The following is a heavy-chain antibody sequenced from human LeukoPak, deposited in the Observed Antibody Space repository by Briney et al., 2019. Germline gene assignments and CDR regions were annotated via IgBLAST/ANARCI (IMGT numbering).Heavy chain of an antibody. CDR2: ITSSGSTI. V-gene: IGHV3-11*01. CDR1: GYSISSGYY. J-gene: IGHJ5*02. Sequence: LSLTCTVSGYSISSGYYWGWIRPPPGKGLEWVSYITSSGSTIYYADSVKGRFTISRDNAKSTLYLQMNSLRAEDTAVYYCAKESTVTPGNVNWFDPWGQGTLVTVSS. CDR3: AKESTVTPGNVNWFDP. D-gene: IGHD4-17*01.